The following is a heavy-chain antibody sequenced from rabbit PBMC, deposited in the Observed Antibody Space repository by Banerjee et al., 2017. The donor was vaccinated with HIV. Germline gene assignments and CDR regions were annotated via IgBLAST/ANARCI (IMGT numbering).Heavy chain of an antibody. D-gene: IGHD7-1*01. CDR3: ARDYSGYSLFQL. CDR2: IYAGSSGTT. Sequence: QEQLEESGGGLVQPEGSLTLTCTASGFSFSSSYYMCWVRQAPGKGLEWIGCIYAGSSGTTYYASWAKGRFTISKTSSTTVTLQMTSLTAADTATYFCARDYSGYSLFQLWGQGTLVTVS. J-gene: IGHJ3*01. CDR1: GFSFSSSYY. V-gene: IGHV1S45*01.